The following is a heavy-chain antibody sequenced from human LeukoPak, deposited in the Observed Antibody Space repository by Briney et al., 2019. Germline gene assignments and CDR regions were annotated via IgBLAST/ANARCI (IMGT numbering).Heavy chain of an antibody. J-gene: IGHJ4*02. CDR3: ARATDGNSDGAWYYFGY. Sequence: SETLSLTCTVSGGSISSYYWSWIRQPPGKGLEWIGYIYYSGSTNYNPSLKSRVTISVDTSKNQFSLKLSSVTAADTAVYYCARATDGNSDGAWYYFGYWGQGTLVTVSS. CDR1: GGSISSYY. CDR2: IYYSGST. V-gene: IGHV4-59*01. D-gene: IGHD4-23*01.